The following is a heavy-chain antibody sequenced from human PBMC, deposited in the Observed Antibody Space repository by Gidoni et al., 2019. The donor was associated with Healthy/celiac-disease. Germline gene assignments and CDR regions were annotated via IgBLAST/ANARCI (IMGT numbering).Heavy chain of an antibody. J-gene: IGHJ6*03. D-gene: IGHD3-10*01. CDR1: GGTFSSYA. V-gene: IGHV1-69*06. CDR2: IIPIFGTA. Sequence: QVQLVQSGAEVEKPGSSVKVSCKASGGTFSSYAIRWVRPAPGQGLEWMGGIIPIFGTANYAQKFQGRVTITADKSTSTAYMELSSLRSEDTAVYYCARTPGSGYYYGSGSYYNYYYYMDVWGKGTTVTVSS. CDR3: ARTPGSGYYYGSGSYYNYYYYMDV.